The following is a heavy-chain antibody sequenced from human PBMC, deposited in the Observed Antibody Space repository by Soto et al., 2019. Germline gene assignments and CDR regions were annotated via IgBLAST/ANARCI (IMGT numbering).Heavy chain of an antibody. CDR1: GGSFSGYY. CDR3: ARDYSSSWYYYYYGMDV. CDR2: INHSGST. D-gene: IGHD6-13*01. J-gene: IGHJ6*02. V-gene: IGHV4-34*01. Sequence: PSETLSLTCAVYGGSFSGYYWSWIRQPPGKGLEWIGEINHSGSTNYNPSLKSRVTISVDTSKNQFSLKLSSVTAADTAVYYCARDYSSSWYYYYYGMDVWGQGTTVTVSS.